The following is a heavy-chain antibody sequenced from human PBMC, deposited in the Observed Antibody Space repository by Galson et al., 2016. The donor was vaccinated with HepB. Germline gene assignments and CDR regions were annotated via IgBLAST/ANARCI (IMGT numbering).Heavy chain of an antibody. Sequence: QSGAEVKKPGESLKISCTGFGYTFSNYWIAWVRQMPGKGLEWMGIIFPGDSDIKYSPSFQGQVTISADKSISTAYLQWSSLKASVTAIYYCARREGYCSGGRCNGFDYWGQGTLVSVSS. V-gene: IGHV5-51*01. J-gene: IGHJ4*02. CDR1: GYTFSNYW. CDR3: ARREGYCSGGRCNGFDY. CDR2: IFPGDSDI. D-gene: IGHD2-15*01.